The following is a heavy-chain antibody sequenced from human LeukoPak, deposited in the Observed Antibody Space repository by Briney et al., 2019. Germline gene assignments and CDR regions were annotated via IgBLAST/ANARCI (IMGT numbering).Heavy chain of an antibody. V-gene: IGHV4-34*01. CDR3: ARGGGHQSRGGRPYYYDSSGYSYTFDY. CDR1: GVSFSGYY. J-gene: IGHJ4*02. Sequence: TSETLSLTCAVYGVSFSGYYWSWIRQPPGKGLEWIGVINKSGSTNYKPSLTSRVTISVDTSTNQSSLKLSSVTAADAAVYYCARGGGHQSRGGRPYYYDSSGYSYTFDYWGQGTLVTVSS. CDR2: INKSGST. D-gene: IGHD3-22*01.